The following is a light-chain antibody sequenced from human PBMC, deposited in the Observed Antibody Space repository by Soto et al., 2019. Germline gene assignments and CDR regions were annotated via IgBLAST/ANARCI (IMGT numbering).Light chain of an antibody. J-gene: IGLJ3*02. V-gene: IGLV2-14*01. CDR1: SSDVGGYNY. CDR3: NSYTSSGTVV. CDR2: DVD. Sequence: QPASVSGAPGQSITISCTGGSSDVGGYNYVSWYQQNPGKAPKLLIYDVDNRPSGVSNRFSGSKSGNTASLTISGLQAEDEADYYCNSYTSSGTVVFGGGTKLTVL.